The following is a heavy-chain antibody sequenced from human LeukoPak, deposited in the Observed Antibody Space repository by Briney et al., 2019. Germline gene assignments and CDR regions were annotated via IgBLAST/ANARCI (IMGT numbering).Heavy chain of an antibody. CDR3: ARDPRSRYYYDSSGYDY. D-gene: IGHD3-22*01. Sequence: GGSLRLSCAASGFTFSSYWMHWVRQAPGKGLVWVSRINSDVSSTIYADSVKDRFTISRDNAKNTLYLQMNSLRAEDTAVYYCARDPRSRYYYDSSGYDYWGQGTLVTVSS. CDR1: GFTFSSYW. J-gene: IGHJ4*02. V-gene: IGHV3-74*01. CDR2: INSDVSST.